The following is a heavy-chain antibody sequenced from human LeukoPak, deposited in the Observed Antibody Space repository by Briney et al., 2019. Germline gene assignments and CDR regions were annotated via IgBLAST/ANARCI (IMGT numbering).Heavy chain of an antibody. Sequence: GGSLRLSCAASGFTFSSYWMSWVRQAPGKGLEWVSLISWDGGSTYYADSVKGRFTISRDNSKNSLYLQMNSLRTEDTALYYCAKDIRGWEAVAGFDYWGQGTLVTVSS. V-gene: IGHV3-43*01. CDR2: ISWDGGST. D-gene: IGHD6-19*01. J-gene: IGHJ4*02. CDR3: AKDIRGWEAVAGFDY. CDR1: GFTFSSYW.